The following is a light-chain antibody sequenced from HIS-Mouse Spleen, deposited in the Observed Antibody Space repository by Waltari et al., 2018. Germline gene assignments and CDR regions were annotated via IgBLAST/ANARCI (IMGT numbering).Light chain of an antibody. CDR1: QGISSY. J-gene: IGKJ1*01. CDR2: AES. Sequence: DIKLTQSPSFLSASVGDRVTLTCRASQGISSYLAWYQQKPGKAPKLLIYAESTLQSGVPSRFSGSGSGTEFTLTISSLQPEDFATYYCQQLNSYPPTFGQGTKVEIK. V-gene: IGKV1-9*01. CDR3: QQLNSYPPT.